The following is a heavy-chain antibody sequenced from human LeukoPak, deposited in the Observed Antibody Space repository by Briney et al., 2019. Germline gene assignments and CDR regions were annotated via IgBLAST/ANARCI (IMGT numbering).Heavy chain of an antibody. D-gene: IGHD3-10*01. V-gene: IGHV3-23*01. J-gene: IGHJ4*02. Sequence: PGGSLRLSCAASEFTFSSYGMNWVRQAPGKGLEWVSVISNSGGSTFYADSVKGRFTISRDNSKNTLYLQMNSLRAEDTAVYYCAKRASGSGTSLYYFDYWGQGTLVTVSS. CDR2: ISNSGGST. CDR3: AKRASGSGTSLYYFDY. CDR1: EFTFSSYG.